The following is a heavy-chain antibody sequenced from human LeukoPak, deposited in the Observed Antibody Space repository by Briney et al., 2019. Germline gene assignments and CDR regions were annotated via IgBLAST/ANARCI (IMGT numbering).Heavy chain of an antibody. V-gene: IGHV3-23*01. CDR1: GFTFRDYY. Sequence: PGGSLRLSCAASGFTFRDYYMSWIRQAPGKGLEWVSAISGSGGSTYYADSVKGRFTISRDNSKNTLYLQMNSLRAEDTAVYYCAKEGVGLVYNWFDPWGQGTLVTVSS. CDR3: AKEGVGLVYNWFDP. CDR2: ISGSGGST. D-gene: IGHD2-8*01. J-gene: IGHJ5*02.